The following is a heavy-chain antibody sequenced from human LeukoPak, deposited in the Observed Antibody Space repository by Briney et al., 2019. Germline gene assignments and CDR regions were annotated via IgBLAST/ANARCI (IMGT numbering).Heavy chain of an antibody. CDR2: IIPILGIA. Sequence: ASVKVSCKASGGTFSSYAISWVRQAPGQGLEWMGRIIPILGIANYAQKFQGRVTITADKSTSTAYMELSSLRSEDTAVYYCARASMVRTPVNHYYYGMDVWGQGTTVTVSS. CDR1: GGTFSSYA. CDR3: ARASMVRTPVNHYYYGMDV. V-gene: IGHV1-69*04. D-gene: IGHD3-10*01. J-gene: IGHJ6*02.